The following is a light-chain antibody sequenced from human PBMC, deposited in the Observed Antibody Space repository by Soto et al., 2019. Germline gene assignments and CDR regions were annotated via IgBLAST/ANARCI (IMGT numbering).Light chain of an antibody. CDR1: QNIRNY. Sequence: DIQMTQSPSSLSASVGDRVTITCRASQNIRNYLAWYQQKAGKAPKILIYAASSLQSGVPSRFSGSGSGTYFTLPISSLQPEDFATYYCQQCYSTPLTFGQGTKVDI. CDR3: QQCYSTPLT. V-gene: IGKV1-39*01. J-gene: IGKJ1*01. CDR2: AAS.